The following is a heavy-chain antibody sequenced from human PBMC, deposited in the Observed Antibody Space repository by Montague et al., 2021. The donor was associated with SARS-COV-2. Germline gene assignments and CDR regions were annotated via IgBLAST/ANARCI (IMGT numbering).Heavy chain of an antibody. CDR1: GFSFSTDW. CDR2: INGDGSAK. CDR3: ARDSYTKGDY. D-gene: IGHD4-11*01. V-gene: IGHV3-7*03. Sequence: SLRLSCAASGFSFSTDWMSWVRQAPGKGLGWVANINGDGSAKSYVDSVKGRFTISRDNANNSLYLQMNSLRAEDTAVYYCARDSYTKGDYWGQGTLVSVSS. J-gene: IGHJ4*02.